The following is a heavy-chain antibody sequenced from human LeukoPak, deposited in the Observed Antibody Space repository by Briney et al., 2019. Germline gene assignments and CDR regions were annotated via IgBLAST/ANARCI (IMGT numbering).Heavy chain of an antibody. CDR3: ARGGGTVAGTLVDY. CDR1: GYTFTGYY. CDR2: INPNSGGT. D-gene: IGHD6-19*01. J-gene: IGHJ4*02. Sequence: ASVKVSCKASGYTFTGYYMHWVRQAPGQGLEWMGWINPNSGGTNYAQKFQGRVTMTRNTSISTAYMELSSLRSEDTAVYYCARGGGTVAGTLVDYWGQGTLVTVSS. V-gene: IGHV1-2*02.